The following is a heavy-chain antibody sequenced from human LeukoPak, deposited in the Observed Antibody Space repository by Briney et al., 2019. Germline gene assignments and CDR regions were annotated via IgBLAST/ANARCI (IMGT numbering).Heavy chain of an antibody. V-gene: IGHV1-3*01. CDR1: GYTFTTYA. J-gene: IGHJ4*02. D-gene: IGHD1-1*01. CDR2: INAANGNT. CDR3: ARIGWNYYFDY. Sequence: ASLKVSCKASGYTFTTYAIHWVRQAPGQRLEWMAWINAANGNTKYSQNFQGRITISRDTSASTTYMALSSLRSEDTAVYYCARIGWNYYFDYWGQGTLVTVSS.